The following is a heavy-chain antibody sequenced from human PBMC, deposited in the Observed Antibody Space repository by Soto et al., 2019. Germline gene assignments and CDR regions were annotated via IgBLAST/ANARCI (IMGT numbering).Heavy chain of an antibody. CDR2: IKSKTDGGTM. CDR1: GLTFTNAW. V-gene: IGHV3-15*07. J-gene: IGHJ6*02. CDR3: VNSGYYHGVDV. Sequence: EVQLVESGGGLGKPGGSLRLSCEASGLTFTNAWMTWVRQAPGKGLEWVGRIKSKTDGGTMDYAAPVKGRFSISRDDSKNTLYLQMNSLKTEDTAVYYCVNSGYYHGVDVWGQGTTVIVSS. D-gene: IGHD1-20*01.